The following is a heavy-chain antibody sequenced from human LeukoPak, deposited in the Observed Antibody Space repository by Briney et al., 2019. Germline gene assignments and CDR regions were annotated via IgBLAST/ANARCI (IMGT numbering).Heavy chain of an antibody. Sequence: PSETLSLTCDVSGGSISSGGYSWSWIRQPPGKGLEWIGYIYHSGITNYNPSLNSRVTISVDRPENQVSLSLRSVTAADTAVYYCVGGPFGEAPYFVNWGQGILVTVSS. D-gene: IGHD3-10*01. CDR2: IYHSGIT. V-gene: IGHV4-30-2*01. J-gene: IGHJ4*02. CDR3: VGGPFGEAPYFVN. CDR1: GGSISSGGYS.